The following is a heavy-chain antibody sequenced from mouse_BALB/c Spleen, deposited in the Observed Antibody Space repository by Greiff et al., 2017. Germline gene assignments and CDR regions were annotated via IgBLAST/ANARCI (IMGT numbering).Heavy chain of an antibody. CDR3: ASVYGNYVFYAMDY. Sequence: VHVKQSGAELVKPGASVKLSCTASGFNIKDTYMHWVKQRPEQGLEWIGRIDPANGNTKYDPKFQGKATITADTSSNTAYLQLSSLTSEDTAVYYCASVYGNYVFYAMDYWGQGTSVTVSS. D-gene: IGHD2-10*02. V-gene: IGHV14-3*02. CDR1: GFNIKDTY. CDR2: IDPANGNT. J-gene: IGHJ4*01.